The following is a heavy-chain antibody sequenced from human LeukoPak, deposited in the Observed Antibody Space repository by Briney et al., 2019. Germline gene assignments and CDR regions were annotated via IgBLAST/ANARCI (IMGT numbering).Heavy chain of an antibody. Sequence: GRSLRLSCAAPGFTFRNYGMHWVRQAPGKGLEWVANIWYDGSKVYYADSVKGRFTISRDNFDNTLYLQMNSLRAEDTALYYCARAPYTTGRSFYFDSWGQGTLVTVSS. D-gene: IGHD2-2*02. J-gene: IGHJ4*02. V-gene: IGHV3-33*01. CDR2: IWYDGSKV. CDR3: ARAPYTTGRSFYFDS. CDR1: GFTFRNYG.